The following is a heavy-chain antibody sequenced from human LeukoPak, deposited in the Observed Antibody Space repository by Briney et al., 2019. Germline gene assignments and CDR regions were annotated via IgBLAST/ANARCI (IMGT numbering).Heavy chain of an antibody. D-gene: IGHD4-17*01. Sequence: SVKVSCKASGGTFSSYAISWVRQAPGQGLEWMGGIIPIFGTANYAQKFQGRVTFTADESTSTAYMELSSLRSEDTAVYYCARGFRLGHGEIDYWGQGTLVTVSS. CDR3: ARGFRLGHGEIDY. CDR1: GGTFSSYA. V-gene: IGHV1-69*13. CDR2: IIPIFGTA. J-gene: IGHJ4*02.